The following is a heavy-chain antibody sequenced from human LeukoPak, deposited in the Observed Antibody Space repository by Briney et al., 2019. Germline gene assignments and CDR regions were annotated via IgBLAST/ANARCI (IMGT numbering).Heavy chain of an antibody. CDR2: ISYDGSNK. D-gene: IGHD2-8*01. Sequence: GGSLRLSCAASGFTFSNAWMCRVRQTPGKGLEWVAVISYDGSNKYYADSVKGRFTISGDNSKNTLYLQMNSLRAEDTAVYYCARDNDWFDPWGQGTLVTVSS. CDR3: ARDNDWFDP. CDR1: GFTFSNAW. J-gene: IGHJ5*02. V-gene: IGHV3-30-3*01.